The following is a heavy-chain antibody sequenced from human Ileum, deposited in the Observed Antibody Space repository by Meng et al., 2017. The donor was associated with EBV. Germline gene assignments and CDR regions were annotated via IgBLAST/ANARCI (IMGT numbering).Heavy chain of an antibody. Sequence: QVQLQGSGPGLVKPSGTLSLTCTVSVDSISSDFWWRWVRQPPGKGLEWIGEVYHRGDTNYNPSLKSRVDISVDKSKNQFYLSLFSVTAADTAVYYCGRDQGRELINHWGQGTLVTVSS. CDR3: GRDQGRELINH. D-gene: IGHD1-7*01. CDR2: VYHRGDT. J-gene: IGHJ4*02. CDR1: VDSISSDFW. V-gene: IGHV4-4*02.